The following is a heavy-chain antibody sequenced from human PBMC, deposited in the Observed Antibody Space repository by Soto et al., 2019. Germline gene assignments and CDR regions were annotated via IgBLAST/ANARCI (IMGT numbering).Heavy chain of an antibody. CDR2: IDPSDSYT. Sequence: GESLKISCKGSGYSFTSYWISWVRQMPGKGLEWMGRIDPSDSYTNYSPSFQGHVTISADKSISTAYLQWSSLKASDTAMYYCGSNDFWSGYLGPDDAFDFWGQGTMVTVSS. CDR3: GSNDFWSGYLGPDDAFDF. J-gene: IGHJ3*01. CDR1: GYSFTSYW. V-gene: IGHV5-10-1*01. D-gene: IGHD3-3*01.